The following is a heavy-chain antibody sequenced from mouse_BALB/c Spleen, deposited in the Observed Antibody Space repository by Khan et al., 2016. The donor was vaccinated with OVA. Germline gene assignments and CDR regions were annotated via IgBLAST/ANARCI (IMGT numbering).Heavy chain of an antibody. J-gene: IGHJ4*01. CDR1: GYTFTDYY. Sequence: EVELVESGGGLVQPGGSLRLSCATSGYTFTDYYMSWVRQPPGKALEWLGFIRNKANGYTTEYSASVKGRFTISRDTSQSILYLQMNTLRAEDSATYYGARDNPYAMDYWGQGTSVTVSS. V-gene: IGHV7-3*02. CDR3: ARDNPYAMDY. CDR2: IRNKANGYTT.